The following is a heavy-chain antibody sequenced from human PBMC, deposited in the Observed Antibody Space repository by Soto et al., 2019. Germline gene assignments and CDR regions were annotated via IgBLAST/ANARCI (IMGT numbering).Heavy chain of an antibody. D-gene: IGHD1-1*01. CDR2: ISYDGTDE. V-gene: IGHV3-30*18. Sequence: PGGSLRLSCAASGFSFSSYGMHWVRQAPGKGLEWVAMISYDGTDEYYADSVKGRFTISRDNSKNAVYLQMNSLRAEDTAVYYFAKQESDRNDHFSYWGQGTLVTVSS. CDR3: AKQESDRNDHFSY. J-gene: IGHJ4*02. CDR1: GFSFSSYG.